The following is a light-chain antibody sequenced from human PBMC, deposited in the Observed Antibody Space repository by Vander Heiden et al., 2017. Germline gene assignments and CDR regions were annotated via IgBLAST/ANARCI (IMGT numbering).Light chain of an antibody. J-gene: IGLJ2*01. V-gene: IGLV1-51*01. CDR1: SSNIGYNH. Sequence: QSVLTQPPSVSAAPGQKVTISCSGRSSNIGYNHVSWYQQLPGTAPKLLIYDNNKRPLGIPDRFSGSKSGTSATLGITGLQTGDEAIYFCATWDNTLVAVLFGGGTKLTVL. CDR3: ATWDNTLVAVL. CDR2: DNN.